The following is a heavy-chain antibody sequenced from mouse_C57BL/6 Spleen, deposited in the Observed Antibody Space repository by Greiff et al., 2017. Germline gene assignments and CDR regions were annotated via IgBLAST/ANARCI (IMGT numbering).Heavy chain of an antibody. D-gene: IGHD1-1*01. CDR2: ILPGSGST. J-gene: IGHJ1*03. CDR3: ARGSTTVVDWYFDV. CDR1: GYTFTGYW. Sequence: VQLQQSGAELMKPGASVKLSCKATGYTFTGYWIEWVKQRPGHGLEWIGEILPGSGSTNYNEKFKGKATFTADTSSNTAYMRLSSLTTEDSAIYYGARGSTTVVDWYFDVWGTGTTVTVSS. V-gene: IGHV1-9*01.